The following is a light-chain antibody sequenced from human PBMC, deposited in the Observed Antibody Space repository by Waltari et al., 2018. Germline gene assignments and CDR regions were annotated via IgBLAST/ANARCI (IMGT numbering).Light chain of an antibody. CDR1: TSDVGGYNS. CDR3: CSYAGVHTFWL. CDR2: DVN. Sequence: QSALTQPPSVSGSPEQSVTISCTGSTSDVGGYNSASWYQQHQGKAPKLIIFDVNQRPSGVPERFSGSKSGNTASLTISGLRPEDETDYHCCSYAGVHTFWLFGGGTKLTVL. J-gene: IGLJ3*02. V-gene: IGLV2-11*01.